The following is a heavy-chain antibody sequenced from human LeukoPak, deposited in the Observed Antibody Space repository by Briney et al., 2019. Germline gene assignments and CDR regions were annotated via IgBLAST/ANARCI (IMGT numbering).Heavy chain of an antibody. J-gene: IGHJ5*02. V-gene: IGHV1-8*03. CDR3: ARGMPASCASRRATCCSSTSCQNWFDP. CDR1: GYTFTSYD. Sequence: ASVKVSCKASGYTFTSYDINWVRQATGQGLEWMGWMNPNSGNTGYAQKFQGRVTITRNTSISTAYMELSSLRSEDTAVYYCARGMPASCASRRATCCSSTSCQNWFDPWGQGTLVTVSS. D-gene: IGHD2-2*01. CDR2: MNPNSGNT.